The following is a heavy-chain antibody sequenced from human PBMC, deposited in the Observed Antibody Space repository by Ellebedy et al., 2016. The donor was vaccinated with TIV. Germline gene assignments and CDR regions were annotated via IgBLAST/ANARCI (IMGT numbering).Heavy chain of an antibody. V-gene: IGHV5-51*01. J-gene: IGHJ2*01. D-gene: IGHD4-17*01. CDR3: ARPYGRWYFDL. CDR1: GYSFSTFW. Sequence: GESLKISCKGSGYSFSTFWIGWVRQMPGKGLEWMGVIYPRDSDTTYSPAFQGHVNISADQSISTAYLQWSSLKASDTAIYYCARPYGRWYFDLWGRGTLVTVSS. CDR2: IYPRDSDT.